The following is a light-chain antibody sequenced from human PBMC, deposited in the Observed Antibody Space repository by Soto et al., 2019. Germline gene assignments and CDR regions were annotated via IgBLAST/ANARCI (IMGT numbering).Light chain of an antibody. CDR2: GTS. CDR3: QQHDILPIT. V-gene: IGKV3-20*01. Sequence: EIVLTQSPGTLSLSPGERATLSCRASQSVTSTYLAWYQQKRGQAPRLLIYGTSSRATGVPDRFSGSGSGTGFTLTISRLEPEDFALYYCQQHDILPITFGQGTRLEIK. J-gene: IGKJ5*01. CDR1: QSVTSTY.